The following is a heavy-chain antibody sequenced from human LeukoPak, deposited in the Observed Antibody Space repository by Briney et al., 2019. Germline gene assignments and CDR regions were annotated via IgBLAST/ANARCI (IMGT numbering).Heavy chain of an antibody. Sequence: SEPLSLTCTVSGGSISSYYWSWIRQPPGKGLEWIGYIYYSGSTNYNPSLKSRVTISVDTSKNQFSLKLTSVTAADTAVYYCARGMYYDILTGLPNWFDPWGQGTLVTVSS. D-gene: IGHD3-9*01. CDR2: IYYSGST. J-gene: IGHJ5*02. CDR3: ARGMYYDILTGLPNWFDP. CDR1: GGSISSYY. V-gene: IGHV4-59*08.